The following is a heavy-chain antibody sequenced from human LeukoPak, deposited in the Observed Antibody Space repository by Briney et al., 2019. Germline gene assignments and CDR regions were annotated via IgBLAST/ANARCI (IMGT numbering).Heavy chain of an antibody. Sequence: KPGASVKVSCKASGYTFTSYYMHWVRQAPGQGLEWKGIINPSGGSTSYAQKFQGRVTMTRDTSTSTVYMELSSLRSEDTAVYYCARVIWGLGAFDIWGQGAMVTVSS. J-gene: IGHJ3*02. V-gene: IGHV1-46*01. CDR3: ARVIWGLGAFDI. D-gene: IGHD7-27*01. CDR1: GYTFTSYY. CDR2: INPSGGST.